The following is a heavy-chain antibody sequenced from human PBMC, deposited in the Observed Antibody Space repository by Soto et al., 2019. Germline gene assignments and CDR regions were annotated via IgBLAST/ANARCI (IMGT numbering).Heavy chain of an antibody. D-gene: IGHD1-1*01. J-gene: IGHJ6*03. CDR3: ARSLAEGGNWNDDYYYMDV. CDR1: GYTFTSYG. CDR2: ISAYNGNT. V-gene: IGHV1-18*01. Sequence: GASVKVSCKASGYTFTSYGISWVRPAPGQGLEWMGWISAYNGNTNYAQKLQGRVTMTTDTSTSTAYMELRSLRSDDTAVYYCARSLAEGGNWNDDYYYMDVWGKGTTVTVSS.